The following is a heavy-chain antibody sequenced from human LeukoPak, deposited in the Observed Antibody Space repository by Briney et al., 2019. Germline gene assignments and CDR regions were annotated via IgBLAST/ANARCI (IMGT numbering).Heavy chain of an antibody. CDR1: GGTFTSYA. V-gene: IGHV1-69*13. CDR2: IIPISGTT. D-gene: IGHD1-26*01. CDR3: ARKLRLGGNWFDP. J-gene: IGHJ5*02. Sequence: SVKVSCXTSGGTFTSYAITWVRQAPGQGLEWMGKIIPISGTTNYAQKFQGRVTFTADESTSTAYMELSSLRSEDTALYYCARKLRLGGNWFDPWGQGTLVTVSS.